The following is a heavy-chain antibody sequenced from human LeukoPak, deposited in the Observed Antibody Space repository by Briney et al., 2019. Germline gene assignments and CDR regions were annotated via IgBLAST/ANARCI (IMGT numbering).Heavy chain of an antibody. CDR1: GFTFSTYD. CDR3: ARGRGSSPICSFRLYGLDI. Sequence: PGWSLTLSCVASGFTFSTYDMHWLRQAAGDGLEWVSSIHSADYTYYPHSVKGRFTISREDAKNLLSIQMNRLGVGYTARYYLARGRGSSPICSFRLYGLDIWGQGTMVTVTS. CDR2: IHSADYT. J-gene: IGHJ3*02. D-gene: IGHD2-2*01. V-gene: IGHV3-13*04.